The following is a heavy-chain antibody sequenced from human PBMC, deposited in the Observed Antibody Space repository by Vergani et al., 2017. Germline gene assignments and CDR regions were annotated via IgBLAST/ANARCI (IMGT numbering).Heavy chain of an antibody. Sequence: QVRLQESGPGLVKPSQTLSLTCTVSGGSISSGSYYWSWIRQPAGKGLEWIGRIYTSGSTNYNPSLKSRVTISVDTSKNQFSLKLSSVTAADTAVYYCAREGDSSGWALDYWGQGTLVTVSS. CDR3: AREGDSSGWALDY. CDR2: IYTSGST. J-gene: IGHJ4*02. D-gene: IGHD3-22*01. CDR1: GGSISSGSYY. V-gene: IGHV4-61*02.